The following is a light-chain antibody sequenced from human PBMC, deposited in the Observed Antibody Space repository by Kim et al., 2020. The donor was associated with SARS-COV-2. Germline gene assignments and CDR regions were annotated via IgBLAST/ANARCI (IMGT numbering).Light chain of an antibody. CDR2: GNN. V-gene: IGLV1-40*01. J-gene: IGLJ1*01. CDR3: QSYGSLSSYV. Sequence: GQTVTISCAGSSSDIGANFDVHWYQQLPGTAPRLLIHGNNNRPSGVPDRFSGSTSGTSASLTITGLQSEDEADYYCQSYGSLSSYVFGTGTKVTVL. CDR1: SSDIGANFD.